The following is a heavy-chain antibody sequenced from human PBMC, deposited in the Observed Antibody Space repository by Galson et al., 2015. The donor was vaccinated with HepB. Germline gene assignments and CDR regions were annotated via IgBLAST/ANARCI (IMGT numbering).Heavy chain of an antibody. J-gene: IGHJ3*02. CDR2: IYPGDSDT. D-gene: IGHD3-22*01. CDR1: GYSFTSYW. CDR3: ARHQGVGYYDSSGYGSAFDI. V-gene: IGHV5-51*01. Sequence: QSGAEVKKPGESLKISCKGSGYSFTSYWIGWVRQMPGKGLEWMGIIYPGDSDTRYSPSFQGQVTISADKSISTAYLQWSSLKASDTAMYYCARHQGVGYYDSSGYGSAFDIWGQGTMVTVSS.